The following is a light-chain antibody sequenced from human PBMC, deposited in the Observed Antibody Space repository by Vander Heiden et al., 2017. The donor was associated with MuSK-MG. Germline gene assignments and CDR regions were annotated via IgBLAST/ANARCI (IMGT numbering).Light chain of an antibody. CDR2: GKN. CDR3: NSRDSSGNPVV. CDR1: SLRSYY. J-gene: IGLJ2*01. V-gene: IGLV3-19*01. Sequence: GQTVRITCQGDSLRSYYASWYQQKPGQAPVLVIYGKNNRPSGIPGRFSGSSSGNTASVTITGPQAEDEADYYCNSRDSSGNPVVFGGGTKLTVL.